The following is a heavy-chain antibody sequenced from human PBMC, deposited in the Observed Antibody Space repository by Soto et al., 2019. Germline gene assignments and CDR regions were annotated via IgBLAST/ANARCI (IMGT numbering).Heavy chain of an antibody. D-gene: IGHD1-7*01. CDR2: INHSGST. CDR1: GGSSRGYY. CDR3: ARGYNWNYGPAFDI. J-gene: IGHJ3*02. Sequence: SETLSLTCAVYGGSSRGYYWGWIRQPPGKGLEWIGEINHSGSTNYNPSLKSRVTISVDTSKNQFSLKLSSVTAADTAVYYCARGYNWNYGPAFDIWGQGTMVTVSS. V-gene: IGHV4-34*01.